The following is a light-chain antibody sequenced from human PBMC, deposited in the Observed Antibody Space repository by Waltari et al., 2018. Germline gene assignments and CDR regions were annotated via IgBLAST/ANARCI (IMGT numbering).Light chain of an antibody. V-gene: IGKV3-15*01. Sequence: EIVMTQSPATLSVSPGERATPSCRASQSVSSNLAWYQQKPGQAPRLLIYGASTRATGIPARFSGSGSGTEFTLTISSMQSEDFAVYYCQQYNNWPPLTFGGGTKVEIK. J-gene: IGKJ4*01. CDR2: GAS. CDR1: QSVSSN. CDR3: QQYNNWPPLT.